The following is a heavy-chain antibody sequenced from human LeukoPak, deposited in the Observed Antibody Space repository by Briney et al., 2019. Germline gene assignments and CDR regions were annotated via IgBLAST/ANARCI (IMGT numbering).Heavy chain of an antibody. CDR1: GGSISSGDYY. J-gene: IGHJ3*02. Sequence: SETLSLTCTVSGGSISSGDYYWSWIRQPPGKGLEWIGYIYYSGSTYYNPSLKSRVTISVDTSKNQFSLKLSSVTAADTAVYYCAREDVLGAFDIWGQGTMVTVSS. CDR2: IYYSGST. V-gene: IGHV4-30-4*01. CDR3: AREDVLGAFDI. D-gene: IGHD1-26*01.